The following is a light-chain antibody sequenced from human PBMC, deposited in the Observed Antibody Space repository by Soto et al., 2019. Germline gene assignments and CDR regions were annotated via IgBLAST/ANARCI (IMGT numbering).Light chain of an antibody. V-gene: IGKV1-33*01. Sequence: DIRMTHSPSSLSASVGDRVTITCLASQDISKYLNWYQQKPGKAPKLLIYDASNLETGVPSRFSRSGSGKDFSFTISSLQPEDIATYYSQKYDNFPLTFGGGSKVEIX. CDR3: QKYDNFPLT. CDR2: DAS. CDR1: QDISKY. J-gene: IGKJ4*01.